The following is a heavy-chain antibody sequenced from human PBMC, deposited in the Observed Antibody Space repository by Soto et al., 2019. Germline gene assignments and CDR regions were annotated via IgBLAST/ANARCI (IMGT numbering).Heavy chain of an antibody. CDR2: IFYDGSNR. J-gene: IGHJ4*02. CDR3: AVTKRVPEYYFDY. CDR1: GFTFSRYS. V-gene: IGHV3-33*01. D-gene: IGHD2-8*01. Sequence: QVQLVESGGGVVQPGKSLRLSCASSGFTFSRYSMHWVRQAPGKGLEWVAIIFYDGSNRYYGDSVKGRFTISRDNSNNTLYLQMSSLRAEDTAVYYCAVTKRVPEYYFDYWGQGTLVTVSS.